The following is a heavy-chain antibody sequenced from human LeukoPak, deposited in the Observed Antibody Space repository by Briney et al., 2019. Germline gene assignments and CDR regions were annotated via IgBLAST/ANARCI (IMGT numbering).Heavy chain of an antibody. CDR2: ISWNSGSI. CDR1: GFTFDDYA. Sequence: GGPLRLSCAASGFTFDDYAMHWVRQAPGKGLEWVSGISWNSGSIGYADSVKGRFTISRDNAKNSLYLQMNSLRAEDTALYYCAKESYSSGWYDYWGQGTLVTVSS. CDR3: AKESYSSGWYDY. D-gene: IGHD6-19*01. V-gene: IGHV3-9*01. J-gene: IGHJ4*02.